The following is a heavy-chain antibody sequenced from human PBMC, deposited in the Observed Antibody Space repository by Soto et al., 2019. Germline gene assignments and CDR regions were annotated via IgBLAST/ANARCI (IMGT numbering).Heavy chain of an antibody. V-gene: IGHV4-59*01. CDR2: IHYSENI. CDR1: GGSITSCY. Sequence: QVQLQGSGPGLVKPSETLSLTCTVSGGSITSCYWSWIRQSPGKGLEWIGYIHYSENIKYNPSLTSRVTISLDTSKNQFSLKLSSMTAADTAVYYCAAEGGSKTFWGQGILVTVSS. CDR3: AAEGGSKTF. J-gene: IGHJ4*02. D-gene: IGHD3-16*01.